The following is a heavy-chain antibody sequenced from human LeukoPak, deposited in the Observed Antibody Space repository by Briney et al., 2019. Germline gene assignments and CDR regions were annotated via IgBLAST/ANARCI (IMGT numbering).Heavy chain of an antibody. D-gene: IGHD4-17*01. Sequence: GASVKVSCKASGYTFTGYYMHWVRQAPGQGLEWMGWINPNSGGTNYAQKFQGRVSMTRDTSTSTVYMDLSSLRSEDTAVYYCARPTTVEDYFDYWGQGTLVTVSS. CDR2: INPNSGGT. V-gene: IGHV1-2*02. J-gene: IGHJ4*02. CDR1: GYTFTGYY. CDR3: ARPTTVEDYFDY.